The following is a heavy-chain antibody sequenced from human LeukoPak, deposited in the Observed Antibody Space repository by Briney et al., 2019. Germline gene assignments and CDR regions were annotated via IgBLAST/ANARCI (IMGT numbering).Heavy chain of an antibody. J-gene: IGHJ4*02. CDR2: ISSSSSTI. CDR1: GFTFSSYS. D-gene: IGHD3-22*01. V-gene: IGHV3-48*04. Sequence: GGSLRLSCAASGFTFSSYSMNWVRQAPGKGLEWVSYISSSSSTIYYADSVKGRFTISRDNAKNSLYLQMNSLRAEDTAVYYCARDLYDSSGYYYVAQGFFDYWGQGTLVTVSP. CDR3: ARDLYDSSGYYYVAQGFFDY.